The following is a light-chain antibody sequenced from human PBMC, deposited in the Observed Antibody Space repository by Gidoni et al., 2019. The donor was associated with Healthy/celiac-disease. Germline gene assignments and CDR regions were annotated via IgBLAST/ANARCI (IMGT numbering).Light chain of an antibody. Sequence: EIVMTQPPATLSVSPGERATRSCRASQSVSSNLAWYQQKPGQTPRLLIYGASTRATGIPARFSGSGSGTEFTLTISSLQSEDFAVYYCQQYNNWLTFGGGTKVEIK. V-gene: IGKV3-15*01. CDR2: GAS. CDR1: QSVSSN. CDR3: QQYNNWLT. J-gene: IGKJ4*01.